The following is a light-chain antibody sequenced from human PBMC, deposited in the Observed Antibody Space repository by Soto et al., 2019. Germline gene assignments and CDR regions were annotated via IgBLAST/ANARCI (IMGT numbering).Light chain of an antibody. CDR1: QSVGSNY. J-gene: IGKJ3*01. CDR3: QQYTTSPFT. CDR2: GAS. V-gene: IGKV3-20*01. Sequence: EIVLTQSPGTLSLSPGERATLYCRASQSVGSNYLAWYQQKPGQAPRVLIYGASSRAAGIPDRFSGSGSGADFTLTISRLEPEDFAVYYCQQYTTSPFTFGPGTKVDI.